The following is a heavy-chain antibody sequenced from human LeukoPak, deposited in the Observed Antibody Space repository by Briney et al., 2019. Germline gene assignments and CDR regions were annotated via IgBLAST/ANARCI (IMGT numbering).Heavy chain of an antibody. D-gene: IGHD3-10*01. Sequence: ASVKVPCKASGYTFTGYYMHWVRQAPGQGLEWMGWINPNSGDTNYAQKFQGRVTLTRDTSISTAYMELSSLRSDDTAVYNCASTYGTGSQFYFDNWGQGTLVTVSS. J-gene: IGHJ4*02. V-gene: IGHV1-2*02. CDR1: GYTFTGYY. CDR3: ASTYGTGSQFYFDN. CDR2: INPNSGDT.